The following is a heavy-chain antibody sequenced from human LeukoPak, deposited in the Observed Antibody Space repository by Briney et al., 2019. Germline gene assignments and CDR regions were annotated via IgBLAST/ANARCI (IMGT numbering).Heavy chain of an antibody. V-gene: IGHV1-8*01. CDR3: ARANYYGSGKKDLDY. Sequence: ASVKVSCKASGYTFTTYDINWVRQATGQGLEWMGWMNPNSGNTGYAQKFQGRVTMTWNTSMSTAYMELNSLRSEDTAVYYCARANYYGSGKKDLDYWGQGTLVTVSS. CDR1: GYTFTTYD. D-gene: IGHD3-10*01. CDR2: MNPNSGNT. J-gene: IGHJ4*02.